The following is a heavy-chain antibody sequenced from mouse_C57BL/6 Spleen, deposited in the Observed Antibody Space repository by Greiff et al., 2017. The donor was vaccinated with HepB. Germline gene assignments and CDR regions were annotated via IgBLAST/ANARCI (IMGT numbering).Heavy chain of an antibody. Sequence: QVQLKESGAELMKPGASVKLSCKATGYTFTGYWIEWVKQRPGHGLEWIGEILPGSGSTNYNEKFKGKATFTADTSSNTAYMQLSSLTTEDSAIYYCAREGNYYGSSPPFAYWGQGTLVTVSA. J-gene: IGHJ3*01. CDR2: ILPGSGST. CDR3: AREGNYYGSSPPFAY. V-gene: IGHV1-9*01. D-gene: IGHD1-1*01. CDR1: GYTFTGYW.